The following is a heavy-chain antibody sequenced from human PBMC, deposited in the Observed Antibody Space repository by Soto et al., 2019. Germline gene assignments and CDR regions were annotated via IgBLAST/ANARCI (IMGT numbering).Heavy chain of an antibody. CDR3: ARGESVAVAGDYYYYGMDV. D-gene: IGHD6-19*01. CDR1: GDSVSSNSAA. V-gene: IGHV6-1*01. J-gene: IGHJ6*02. CDR2: TYYRSKWYN. Sequence: SQTLSLPCAISGDSVSSNSAAWNWIRQSPSRGLEWLGRTYYRSKWYNDYAVSVKSRITINPDTSKNQFSLQLNSVTPEDTAVYYCARGESVAVAGDYYYYGMDVWGQGTTVTVSS.